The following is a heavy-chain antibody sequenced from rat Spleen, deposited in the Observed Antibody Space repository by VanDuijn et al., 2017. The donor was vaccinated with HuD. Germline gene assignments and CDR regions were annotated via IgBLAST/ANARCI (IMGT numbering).Heavy chain of an antibody. D-gene: IGHD1-3*01. J-gene: IGHJ2*01. CDR2: ISYDDRST. Sequence: EVQLVESGGGLVQPGRSLKLSCAASGFTFSDYNMAWVRQAPTKGLEWVATISYDDRSTYYRDSVKGRFTISRDNAKSSLYLQMDSLRSEDTATYYCARHEVNYGSYVYWGQGVMVTVSS. CDR3: ARHEVNYGSYVY. CDR1: GFTFSDYN. V-gene: IGHV5-7*01.